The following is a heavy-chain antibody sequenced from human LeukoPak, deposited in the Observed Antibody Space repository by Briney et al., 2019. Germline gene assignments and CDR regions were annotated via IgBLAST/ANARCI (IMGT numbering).Heavy chain of an antibody. V-gene: IGHV3-23*01. CDR1: GFTFTTYA. J-gene: IGHJ5*02. CDR2: ISGSGSST. CDR3: AKSSVSPSWFDP. Sequence: PGGSLRLSCAASGFTFTTYAMIWVRQAPGKGLEWVSAISGSGSSTYYADSVRGRFTISRDNSKNTLYLQMNSLRVEDTAVYYCAKSSVSPSWFDPWGQGTLVTVSS. D-gene: IGHD5/OR15-5a*01.